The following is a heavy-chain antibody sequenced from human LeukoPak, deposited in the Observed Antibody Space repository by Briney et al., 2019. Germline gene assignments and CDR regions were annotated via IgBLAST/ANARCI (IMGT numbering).Heavy chain of an antibody. CDR3: TRDPLRYLRVGHYVY. Sequence: GGSLRLSCAASGFTFSTSAMNWVRQVPGKGLEWVSSIDYDSSHIYYAASVRGRFTISRDNARDSVYLQMDSLRVEDTAVYYCTRDPLRYLRVGHYVYWGQRTLVAVSS. V-gene: IGHV3-21*01. CDR2: IDYDSSHI. CDR1: GFTFSTSA. J-gene: IGHJ4*02. D-gene: IGHD3-9*01.